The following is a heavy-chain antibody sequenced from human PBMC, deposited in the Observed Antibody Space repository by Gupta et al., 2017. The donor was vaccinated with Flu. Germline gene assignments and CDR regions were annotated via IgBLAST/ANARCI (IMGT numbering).Heavy chain of an antibody. D-gene: IGHD2-2*01. CDR3: ARVGYCSTTSCYEPFDS. Sequence: PGQGLEWMGRNNPKSGGTKYALKFQGRVTMTSDTSISTAYMELSSLRSDDTAIYYCARVGYCSTTSCYEPFDSWGLGTLLTVSS. CDR2: NNPKSGGT. J-gene: IGHJ4*02. V-gene: IGHV1-2*06.